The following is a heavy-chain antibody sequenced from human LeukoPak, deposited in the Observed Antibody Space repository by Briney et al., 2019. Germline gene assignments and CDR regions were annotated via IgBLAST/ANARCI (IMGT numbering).Heavy chain of an antibody. D-gene: IGHD1-26*01. V-gene: IGHV3-21*01. CDR1: GFDFSRYS. J-gene: IGHJ5*02. Sequence: GGSLRLSCAASGFDFSRYSMIWVRQAPGKGLEWVSTISNHDLDIYYADSMKGRITISRDNAENTVYLEMSSLRVEDTALYYCTKDSIIVHSWGFDLWGQGTPVTVSS. CDR2: ISNHDLDI. CDR3: TKDSIIVHSWGFDL.